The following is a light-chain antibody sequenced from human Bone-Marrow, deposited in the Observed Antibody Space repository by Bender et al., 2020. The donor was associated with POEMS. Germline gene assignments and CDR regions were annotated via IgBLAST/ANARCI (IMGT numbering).Light chain of an antibody. Sequence: SYVLTQPPSVSVAPGQTARITCGGDNIGSSNVHWYQQKPGQAPVLVVYDDSDRPSGIPERFSGSNSGNTASLTISGLQSEDEALYYCSSFTSGRTVLFSGGTQLTVL. J-gene: IGLJ2*01. CDR3: SSFTSGRTVL. CDR2: DDS. V-gene: IGLV3-21*02. CDR1: NIGSSN.